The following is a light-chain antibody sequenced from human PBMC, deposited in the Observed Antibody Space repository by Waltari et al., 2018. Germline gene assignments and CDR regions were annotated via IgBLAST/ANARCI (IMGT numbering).Light chain of an antibody. J-gene: IGKJ2*01. CDR1: QSVSSS. V-gene: IGKV3-11*01. Sequence: EIVLTQSPATLSLSPGERATLSCRASQSVSSSLAWYQQTPGQAPRLLIYDASNRATGIPARFSGSRSGTDFTLTISSLEPEDFTVYYCQLHTNLMFTFGQGSKLEI. CDR3: QLHTNLMFT. CDR2: DAS.